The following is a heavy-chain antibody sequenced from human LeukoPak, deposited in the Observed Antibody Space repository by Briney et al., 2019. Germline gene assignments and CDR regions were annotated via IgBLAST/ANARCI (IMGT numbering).Heavy chain of an antibody. D-gene: IGHD2-2*01. Sequence: ASVKVSCKASGYTFTSYYMHWVRQAPGQGLEWMGIINPSRGSTSYAQKFQGRVTMTRDTSTSTVYMELSSLRSEDTAVYYCARDGVARERCSSTSCYGVGSFDYWGQGTLVTVSS. CDR3: ARDGVARERCSSTSCYGVGSFDY. CDR1: GYTFTSYY. J-gene: IGHJ4*02. V-gene: IGHV1-46*01. CDR2: INPSRGST.